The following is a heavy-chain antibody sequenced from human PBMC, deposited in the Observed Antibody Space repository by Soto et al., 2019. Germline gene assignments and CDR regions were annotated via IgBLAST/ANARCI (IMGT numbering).Heavy chain of an antibody. V-gene: IGHV3-30*18. CDR1: GFTFSSYG. Sequence: GGSLRLSCAASGFTFSSYGMHWVRQAPGKGLEWVAVISYDGSNKYYADSVKGRFTISRDNSKNTLYLQMNSLRAEDTAVYYGAKDGLGYCSSTSCSPPGHNWFAPGGQGTLVTVSS. CDR2: ISYDGSNK. J-gene: IGHJ5*02. D-gene: IGHD2-2*01. CDR3: AKDGLGYCSSTSCSPPGHNWFAP.